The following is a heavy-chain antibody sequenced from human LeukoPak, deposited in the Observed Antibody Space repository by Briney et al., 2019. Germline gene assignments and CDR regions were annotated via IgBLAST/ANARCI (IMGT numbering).Heavy chain of an antibody. CDR2: TSGNGVAT. Sequence: GGSQRLSCSASGFVFSDYAMHWARQAPGKGLEYLSGTSGNGVATYYVDSVQGRFTVSRDNSKTTLYLQINSLRREDTAFYYCIKDRGSSGWDFDSWGQGTLLTVSS. D-gene: IGHD6-19*01. CDR3: IKDRGSSGWDFDS. J-gene: IGHJ4*02. V-gene: IGHV3-64D*06. CDR1: GFVFSDYA.